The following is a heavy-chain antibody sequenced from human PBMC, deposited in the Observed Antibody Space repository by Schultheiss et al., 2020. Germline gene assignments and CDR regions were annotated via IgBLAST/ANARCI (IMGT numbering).Heavy chain of an antibody. CDR1: GYTFTGYY. CDR2: INPNSGGT. CDR3: AAAPVEYSSSYYMDV. J-gene: IGHJ6*03. Sequence: ASVQVSGKASGYTFTGYYMHWVRQAPGQGLEWMGWINPNSGGTNYAQKFQGRVTMTRDTSISTAYMELSRLRSDDTAVYYCAAAPVEYSSSYYMDVWGKGTTVNGYS. V-gene: IGHV1-2*02. D-gene: IGHD6-6*01.